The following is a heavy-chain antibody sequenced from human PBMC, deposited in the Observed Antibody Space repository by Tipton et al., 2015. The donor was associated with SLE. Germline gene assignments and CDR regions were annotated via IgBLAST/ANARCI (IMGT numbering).Heavy chain of an antibody. CDR1: GGSISSSRHY. CDR3: ARLGSHDAFDI. J-gene: IGHJ3*02. Sequence: TLSLTCTVSGGSISSSRHYWGWIRQPPGKGLEWIGSIYSSGSTYYNPSLKSRVTISVDTSKNQFSLKLSSVTAADTAVYYCARLGSHDAFDIWGQGIMVTVSS. V-gene: IGHV4-39*01. CDR2: IYSSGST.